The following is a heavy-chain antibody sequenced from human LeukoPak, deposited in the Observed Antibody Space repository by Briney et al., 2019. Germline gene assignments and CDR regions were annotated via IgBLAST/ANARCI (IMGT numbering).Heavy chain of an antibody. V-gene: IGHV1-2*02. CDR2: INPNSGGT. CDR3: VRDYGSSWHFDY. Sequence: ASVKVFCKASGYTFTGYYMHWVRQAPGQGLEWMGWINPNSGGTNYAQKFQGRVTMTRDTSISTAYMELSRLRSDDTAVYYCVRDYGSSWHFDYWGQGTLVTVSS. D-gene: IGHD6-13*01. CDR1: GYTFTGYY. J-gene: IGHJ4*02.